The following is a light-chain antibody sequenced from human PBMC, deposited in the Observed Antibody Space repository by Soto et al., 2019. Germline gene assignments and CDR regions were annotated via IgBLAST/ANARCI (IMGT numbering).Light chain of an antibody. CDR1: QTVGSN. CDR2: GAS. J-gene: IGKJ5*01. Sequence: EVVLTQSPDTLSVSPGERATLSCMASQTVGSNLAWYQQKPGQAPRLLIYGASTRASDIPARFSGSGSVTEFALTISSLQSEDFAVYYCQQYNNWPITFGQGTRLEIK. V-gene: IGKV3-15*01. CDR3: QQYNNWPIT.